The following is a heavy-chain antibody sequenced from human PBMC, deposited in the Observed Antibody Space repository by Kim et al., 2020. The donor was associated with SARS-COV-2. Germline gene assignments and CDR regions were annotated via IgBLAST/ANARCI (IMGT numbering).Heavy chain of an antibody. Sequence: GGSLRLSCAASGFTFNTYGMYWVRQAPGKGLEWVAVISYDGSNKYYADSVKGRFTISRDNSKNTLYLQMNSLRAGDTAVYYCAKAVLRGVNYYYYGMDVWGQGTTVTVSS. D-gene: IGHD3-10*01. CDR3: AKAVLRGVNYYYYGMDV. V-gene: IGHV3-30*18. J-gene: IGHJ6*02. CDR2: ISYDGSNK. CDR1: GFTFNTYG.